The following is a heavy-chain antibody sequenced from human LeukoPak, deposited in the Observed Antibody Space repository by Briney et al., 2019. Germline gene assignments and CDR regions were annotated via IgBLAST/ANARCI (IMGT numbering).Heavy chain of an antibody. CDR2: IYYRGTT. V-gene: IGHV4-59*02. CDR1: GGSVSPYY. CDR3: AREGGYSGYDYYY. J-gene: IGHJ4*02. D-gene: IGHD5-12*01. Sequence: SETLSLTCTVSGGSVSPYYWSWIRQPPGKGLEWIGYIYYRGTTKYNPSLKSRVTVSIDTSKNQVSLELNSVTAADTAVYYCAREGGYSGYDYYYWGQGTLVTVSS.